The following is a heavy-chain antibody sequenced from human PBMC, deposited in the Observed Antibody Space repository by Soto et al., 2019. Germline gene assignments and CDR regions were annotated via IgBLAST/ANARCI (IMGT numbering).Heavy chain of an antibody. CDR3: ARDPQKDYYGSGSYWPYGMDV. CDR2: IYYRGST. D-gene: IGHD3-10*01. CDR1: GGSISSYY. J-gene: IGHJ6*02. V-gene: IGHV4-59*01. Sequence: SETLSLTCTVSGGSISSYYWSWIRQPPGKGLEWIGYIYYRGSTNYNPSLKSRVTISVDTSKNQFSLKLSSVTAADTAVYYCARDPQKDYYGSGSYWPYGMDVWGQGTTVTVSS.